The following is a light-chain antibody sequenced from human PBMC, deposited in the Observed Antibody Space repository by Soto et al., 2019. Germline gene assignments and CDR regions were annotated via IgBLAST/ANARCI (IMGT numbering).Light chain of an antibody. Sequence: EIVMTQSPASLSVSPGDGATLSCRASQSVASNVAWYQQKPGQGPRLLIHGASTRAVGVPARFSGSGSGRDFTLTISSLQSEDFAVYYCQQYHNWPPQYTFGQGTMLQIK. J-gene: IGKJ2*01. CDR3: QQYHNWPPQYT. CDR1: QSVASN. CDR2: GAS. V-gene: IGKV3-15*01.